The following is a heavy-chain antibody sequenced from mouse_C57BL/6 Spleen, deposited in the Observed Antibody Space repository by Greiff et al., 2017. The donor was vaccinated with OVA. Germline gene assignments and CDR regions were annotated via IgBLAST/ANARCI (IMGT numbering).Heavy chain of an antibody. J-gene: IGHJ4*01. V-gene: IGHV1-82*01. CDR1: GYAFSSSW. CDR3: ARGGYYGSPYMDY. Sequence: VQLQQSGPELVKPGASVKISCKASGYAFSSSWMNWVKQRPGKGLEWIGRIYPGDGDTNYNGKFKGKATLTADKSSSTAYMQLSSLTSEDSAVYFCARGGYYGSPYMDYWGQGTSVTVSS. D-gene: IGHD1-1*01. CDR2: IYPGDGDT.